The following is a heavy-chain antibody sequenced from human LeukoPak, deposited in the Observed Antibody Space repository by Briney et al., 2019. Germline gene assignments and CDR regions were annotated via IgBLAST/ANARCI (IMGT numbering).Heavy chain of an antibody. D-gene: IGHD2-2*01. CDR2: MNHSGST. V-gene: IGHV4-34*01. Sequence: SETLSLTCTVSGGSISSYYWSWISQPPGKGLEWIGEMNHSGSTNYNPSLKSRVTISVDTSKNQFSLKLSSVTAADTAVYYCARAPCEGSTSCSSYFDYWGQGTLVTVSS. J-gene: IGHJ4*02. CDR3: ARAPCEGSTSCSSYFDY. CDR1: GGSISSYY.